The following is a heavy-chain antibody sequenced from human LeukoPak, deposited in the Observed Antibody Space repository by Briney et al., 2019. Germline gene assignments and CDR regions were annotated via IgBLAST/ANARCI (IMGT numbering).Heavy chain of an antibody. CDR3: ARDRVVVVVAATYYGMDV. J-gene: IGHJ6*04. CDR1: GFTFSRYW. D-gene: IGHD2-15*01. V-gene: IGHV3-7*03. CDR2: IKQDGSEK. Sequence: GGSLTLSCAASGFTFSRYWMSWLRQAPGKGLEGVANIKQDGSEKYYVDPAKGRYTISRDNDKNSLYLQMNSLRAEDTDVYYCARDRVVVVVAATYYGMDVWGKGTTVTVSS.